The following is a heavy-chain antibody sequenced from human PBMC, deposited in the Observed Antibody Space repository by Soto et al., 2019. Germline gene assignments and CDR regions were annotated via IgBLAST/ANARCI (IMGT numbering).Heavy chain of an antibody. CDR2: ISGSGGST. D-gene: IGHD6-19*01. Sequence: EVQLLESGGGLVQPGGSLRLSCAASGFTFSSYAMSWVRQAPGKGLEWVSAISGSGGSTYYADSVKGRFTISRDNSKNTLYLQMNSLRAEDTAVYYCAQDRGSGWYELDYWGQGTLVTVSS. J-gene: IGHJ4*02. CDR3: AQDRGSGWYELDY. CDR1: GFTFSSYA. V-gene: IGHV3-23*01.